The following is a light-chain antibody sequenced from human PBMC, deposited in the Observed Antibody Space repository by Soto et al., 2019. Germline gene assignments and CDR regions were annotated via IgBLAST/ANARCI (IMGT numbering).Light chain of an antibody. CDR2: AAS. J-gene: IGKJ1*01. CDR3: QKYNSPPWT. V-gene: IGKV1-27*01. CDR1: QGISNY. Sequence: DLQMTQSPSSLSASVRDRVTITCRASQGISNYLAWYQQKPGKVPKLLIYAASTLQSGVPSRFSSSGSGTDFTLTISSLQPEDVATYYCQKYNSPPWTFRQETKVELK.